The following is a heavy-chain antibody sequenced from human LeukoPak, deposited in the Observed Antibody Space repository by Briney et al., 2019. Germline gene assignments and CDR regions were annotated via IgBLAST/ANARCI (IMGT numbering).Heavy chain of an antibody. CDR3: AKSAFYDGGGFPFEY. CDR2: ITSDGST. J-gene: IGHJ4*02. CDR1: GFTLSSYM. Sequence: GGSLRLSWSASGFTLSSYMMSWVRQAPGQGLEWVSTITSDGSTFYADSVRGRFTISRDNSKNTLYLQMNSLRVEDTAVYYCAKSAFYDGGGFPFEYWGQGTLVTVSS. V-gene: IGHV3-23*01. D-gene: IGHD3-22*01.